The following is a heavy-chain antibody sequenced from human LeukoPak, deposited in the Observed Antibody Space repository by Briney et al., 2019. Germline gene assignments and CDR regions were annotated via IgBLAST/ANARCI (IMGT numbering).Heavy chain of an antibody. J-gene: IGHJ4*02. D-gene: IGHD6-6*01. V-gene: IGHV4-34*01. CDR1: GGSFSGYY. CDR2: INHSGST. CDR3: ARLVAARPNYFDY. Sequence: SETLSLTCAVYGGSFSGYYWSWIRQPPGKGLEWIGEINHSGSTNYNPSLKSRVTISVDTPKNQFSLKLSSVTAADTAVYYCARLVAARPNYFDYWGQGTLVTVSS.